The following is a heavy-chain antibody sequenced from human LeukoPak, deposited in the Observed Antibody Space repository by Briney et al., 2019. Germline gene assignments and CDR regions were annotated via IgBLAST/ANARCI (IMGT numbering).Heavy chain of an antibody. V-gene: IGHV1-18*01. CDR3: ARDWGPYYYGSGSYPDAFDI. D-gene: IGHD3-10*01. CDR1: VYTFTSYG. Sequence: ASVKVSCKASVYTFTSYGISWVRQAPGQGLEWMGWISAYNGNTNYAQKLQGRVTMTTDTSTSTAYMELRSLRSDDTAVYYCARDWGPYYYGSGSYPDAFDIWGQGTMVTVSS. CDR2: ISAYNGNT. J-gene: IGHJ3*02.